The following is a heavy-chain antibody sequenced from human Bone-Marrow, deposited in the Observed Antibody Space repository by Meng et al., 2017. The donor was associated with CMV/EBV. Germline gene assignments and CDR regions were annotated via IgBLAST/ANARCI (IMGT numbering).Heavy chain of an antibody. V-gene: IGHV5-51*01. CDR2: IYPDDSDI. Sequence: GESLKISCKGSGYSFTNYWIGWVRQMPGKGLEWMGIIYPDDSDIRYSPSFQGQVTISADKSISTAYLQWSSLRASDTAMYYCARPLFSSSHDEDYWGQGTQVTVSS. D-gene: IGHD3-10*01. CDR1: GYSFTNYW. J-gene: IGHJ4*02. CDR3: ARPLFSSSHDEDY.